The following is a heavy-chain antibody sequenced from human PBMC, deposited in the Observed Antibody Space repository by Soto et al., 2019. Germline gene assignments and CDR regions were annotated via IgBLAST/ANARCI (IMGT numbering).Heavy chain of an antibody. CDR1: GYTFTDFH. D-gene: IGHD3-22*01. CDR3: ARHRFSSGSAYFDY. Sequence: ASVKVSCKASGYTFTDFHVLWVRQAPGQGLEWMGSINPNSGVTDFAQSFQARVTMATDRSINTVYMELTRLNSDDTAVYYCARHRFSSGSAYFDYWGQGTLVTVSS. J-gene: IGHJ4*02. V-gene: IGHV1-2*02. CDR2: INPNSGVT.